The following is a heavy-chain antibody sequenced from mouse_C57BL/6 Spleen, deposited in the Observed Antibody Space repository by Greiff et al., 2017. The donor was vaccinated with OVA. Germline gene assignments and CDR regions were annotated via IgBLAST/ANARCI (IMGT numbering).Heavy chain of an antibody. CDR3: ARSGGSSHYWYFDV. CDR1: GYTFTSYW. V-gene: IGHV1-55*01. CDR2: IYPGSGST. J-gene: IGHJ1*03. D-gene: IGHD1-1*01. Sequence: QVQLQQPGAELVKPGASVKMSCKASGYTFTSYWITWVKQRPGQGLEWIGDIYPGSGSTNYNEKFKSKATLTVDTSSSTAYMQLSSLTSEDSAVYYCARSGGSSHYWYFDVWGTGTTVTVSS.